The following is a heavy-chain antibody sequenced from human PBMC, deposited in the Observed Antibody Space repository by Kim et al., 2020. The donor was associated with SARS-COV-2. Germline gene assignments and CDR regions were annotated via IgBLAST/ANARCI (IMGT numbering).Heavy chain of an antibody. CDR3: ARGLGEYCSGGSCPDV. Sequence: ASVKVSCKASGYTFTSYDINWVRQATGQGLEWMGWMNPNSGNTGYAQKFQGRVTMTRNTSISTAYMELSSLRSEDTAVYYCARGLGEYCSGGSCPDVWGQGTTVTVSS. D-gene: IGHD2-15*01. V-gene: IGHV1-8*01. J-gene: IGHJ6*02. CDR1: GYTFTSYD. CDR2: MNPNSGNT.